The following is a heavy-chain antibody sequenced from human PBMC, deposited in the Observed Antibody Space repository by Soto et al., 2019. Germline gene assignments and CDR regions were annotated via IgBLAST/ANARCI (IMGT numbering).Heavy chain of an antibody. V-gene: IGHV3-7*04. CDR2: MKHDGGET. Sequence: GGSLRLSCAASGFTFSSYSMNWVRQAPGEGLEWVADMKHDGGETYYVDSVKGRFTISRDNAKASLYLQMNSLRVEDTAVYYCARVNCVPSNCYNLYYGRDVWGQGTTVTVSS. D-gene: IGHD2-2*02. CDR3: ARVNCVPSNCYNLYYGRDV. CDR1: GFTFSSYS. J-gene: IGHJ6*02.